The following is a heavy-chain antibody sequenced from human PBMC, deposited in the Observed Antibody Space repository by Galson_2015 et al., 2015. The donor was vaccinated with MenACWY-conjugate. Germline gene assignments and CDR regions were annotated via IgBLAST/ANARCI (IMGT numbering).Heavy chain of an antibody. J-gene: IGHJ3*02. CDR3: VRAEGWLRSAFDI. CDR2: VSYDGSSK. V-gene: IGHV3-30*01. CDR1: GFRFRSYP. Sequence: SLRLSCAASGFRFRSYPLYWVRQAPGKGLEWVAVVSYDGSSKYYADSVKGRFTISRDNSKNTVSLQMNSLRPEDTALYYCVRAEGWLRSAFDIWGQGTMVTVSS. D-gene: IGHD5-24*01.